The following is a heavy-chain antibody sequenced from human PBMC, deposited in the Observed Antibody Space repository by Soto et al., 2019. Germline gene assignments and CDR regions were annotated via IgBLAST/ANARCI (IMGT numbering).Heavy chain of an antibody. CDR1: GGSISSYY. D-gene: IGHD4-4*01. CDR2: IYYSGST. CDR3: AREVEMPTVNWFDP. Sequence: SETLSLTCTVSGGSISSYYWSWIRQPPGKGLEWIGYIYYSGSTNYNPSLKSRVTISVDTSKNQFSMKLSSVTAADTAVYYCAREVEMPTVNWFDPWGQGTLVTVSS. J-gene: IGHJ5*02. V-gene: IGHV4-59*01.